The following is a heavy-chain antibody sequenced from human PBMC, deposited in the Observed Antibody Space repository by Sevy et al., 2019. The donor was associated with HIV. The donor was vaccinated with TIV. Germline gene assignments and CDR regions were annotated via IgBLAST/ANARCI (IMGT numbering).Heavy chain of an antibody. D-gene: IGHD2-8*01. CDR2: LSFGCGKI. CDR3: AREGCTRPHDY. Sequence: GGSLRLSCAASGFAFYDHSMSGIRQAPGKGLEWVATLSFGCGKINYADSVKGRFTISRDNSKNSFYLQMDNLRVEDTALYYCAREGCTRPHDYWGQGTRITVSS. V-gene: IGHV3-23*01. J-gene: IGHJ4*02. CDR1: GFAFYDHS.